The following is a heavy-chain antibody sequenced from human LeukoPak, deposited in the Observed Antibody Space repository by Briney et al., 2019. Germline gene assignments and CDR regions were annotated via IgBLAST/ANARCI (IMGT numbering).Heavy chain of an antibody. CDR2: INPNSGGT. D-gene: IGHD6-19*01. Sequence: ASVKVSCKASGYTFTGYYMHWVRQAPGQGLEWMGWINPNSGGTNYAQKFQGRVTMTRDTSISTAYMELSRLRSDDTAVYYCARDYPYSSGWYGVYWGQGTLVTVSS. CDR1: GYTFTGYY. J-gene: IGHJ4*02. CDR3: ARDYPYSSGWYGVY. V-gene: IGHV1-2*02.